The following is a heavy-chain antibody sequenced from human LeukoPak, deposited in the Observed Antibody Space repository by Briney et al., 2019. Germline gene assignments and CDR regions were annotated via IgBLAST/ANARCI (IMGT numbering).Heavy chain of an antibody. D-gene: IGHD1-26*01. V-gene: IGHV4-34*01. CDR1: GGSFRGYF. CDR3: ARGRGLSGSYPLAGYFDY. Sequence: SETLSLTCAVSGGSFRGYFWSWIRPPPGKGLGWIGEINHSGSTNYTPSLKSRDTISVDTSKNQFSLKLSSMTAADTAVYYCARGRGLSGSYPLAGYFDYWGQGTLVTVSS. J-gene: IGHJ4*02. CDR2: INHSGST.